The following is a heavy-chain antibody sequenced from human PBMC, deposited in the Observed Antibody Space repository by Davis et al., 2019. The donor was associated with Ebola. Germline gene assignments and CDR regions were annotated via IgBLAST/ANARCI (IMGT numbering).Heavy chain of an antibody. Sequence: ESLKISCAASGFTFDDYGMSWVRQAPGKGLEWVSGINWNGGSTGYADSVKGRFTISRDNAKNSLYLQMNSLRAEDTALYYCARAFWGLWAFDIWGQGTMVTVSS. J-gene: IGHJ3*02. CDR2: INWNGGST. D-gene: IGHD7-27*01. V-gene: IGHV3-20*04. CDR1: GFTFDDYG. CDR3: ARAFWGLWAFDI.